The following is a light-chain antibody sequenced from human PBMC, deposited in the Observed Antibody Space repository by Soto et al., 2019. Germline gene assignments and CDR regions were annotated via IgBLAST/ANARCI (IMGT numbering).Light chain of an antibody. CDR2: EVS. V-gene: IGLV2-18*01. CDR1: SSDVGSYNR. J-gene: IGLJ2*01. CDR3: SLYPSSRTFV. Sequence: QSALTQPPSVSGSPGQSVTISCTGTSSDVGSYNRVSWYQQPPGTAPKLMIYEVSNRPSGVPDRFSGSKSGNTASLTISGLQAEDEADYYCSLYPSSRTFVFGGGTQLTVL.